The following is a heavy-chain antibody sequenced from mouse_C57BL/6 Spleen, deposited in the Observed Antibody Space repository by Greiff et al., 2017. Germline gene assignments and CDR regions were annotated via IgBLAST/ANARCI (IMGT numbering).Heavy chain of an antibody. CDR2: LNPSSGYT. V-gene: IGHV1-4*01. CDR3: ARPYGYDGSPHYFDY. CDR1: GYTFTSYT. J-gene: IGHJ2*01. Sequence: QVQLKQSGAELARPGASVKMSCKASGYTFTSYTMHWVKQRPGPGLEWIGYLNPSSGYTKYNQKFKDKATLTADKSSSTAYMQLSSLTSEDSAVYYWARPYGYDGSPHYFDYWGQGTTLTVSS. D-gene: IGHD2-2*01.